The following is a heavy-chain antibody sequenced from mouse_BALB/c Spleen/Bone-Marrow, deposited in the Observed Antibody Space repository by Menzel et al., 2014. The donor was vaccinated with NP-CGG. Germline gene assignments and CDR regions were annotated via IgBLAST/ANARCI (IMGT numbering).Heavy chain of an antibody. J-gene: IGHJ1*01. D-gene: IGHD2-3*01. CDR3: ARDMCDGLRWYFDV. V-gene: IGHV7-3*02. CDR1: GFTFTDYY. Sequence: EVNVVESGGDLVQPGGSLRLSRATSGFTFTDYYMSWVRQPPGKALEWLGFIRNKANGYTTDYSASVKGRFTISRDNSQSILYLQMNTLRAEDSATYYCARDMCDGLRWYFDVWGAGTTVTVSS. CDR2: IRNKANGYTT.